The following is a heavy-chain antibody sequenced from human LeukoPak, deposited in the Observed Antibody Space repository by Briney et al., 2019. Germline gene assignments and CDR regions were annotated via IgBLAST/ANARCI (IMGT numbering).Heavy chain of an antibody. Sequence: ASVKVSCKASGYTFTGYYMQWVRQAPGQGLEWMGWINPNSGGTNYAQKFQGRVTMTRDTSISTTYMELSRLRSDDTAVYYCARDSYIAAAGTCDYWGQGTLVTVSS. CDR1: GYTFTGYY. D-gene: IGHD6-13*01. V-gene: IGHV1-2*02. CDR2: INPNSGGT. J-gene: IGHJ4*02. CDR3: ARDSYIAAAGTCDY.